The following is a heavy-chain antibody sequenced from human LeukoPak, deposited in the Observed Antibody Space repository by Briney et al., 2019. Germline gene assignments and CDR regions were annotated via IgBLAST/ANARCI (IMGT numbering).Heavy chain of an antibody. CDR3: ARVWGDDIVVVVGPGAFDI. CDR1: GYTFTGYY. D-gene: IGHD2-15*01. Sequence: ASVKVSCKASGYTFTGYYMHWVRQAPGQGLEWMGWIDPNSGGTNYAQKFQGRVTMTRDTSISTAYMELSRLRSDDTAVYYCARVWGDDIVVVVGPGAFDIWGQGTMVTVSS. V-gene: IGHV1-2*02. J-gene: IGHJ3*02. CDR2: IDPNSGGT.